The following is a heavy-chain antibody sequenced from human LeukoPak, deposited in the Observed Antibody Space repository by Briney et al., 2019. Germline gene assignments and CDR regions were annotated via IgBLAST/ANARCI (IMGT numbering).Heavy chain of an antibody. CDR2: IYYSGST. J-gene: IGHJ3*02. V-gene: IGHV4-39*01. Sequence: SETLSLTCTVSGGSISSSSYYWGWIRQPPGKGLEWIGSIYYSGSTYYNPSLKSRVTISVDTSKNQFSLKLSSVTAADTAVYYCARVAYSSGWILQDAFDIWGQGTMVTVSS. D-gene: IGHD6-19*01. CDR3: ARVAYSSGWILQDAFDI. CDR1: GGSISSSSYY.